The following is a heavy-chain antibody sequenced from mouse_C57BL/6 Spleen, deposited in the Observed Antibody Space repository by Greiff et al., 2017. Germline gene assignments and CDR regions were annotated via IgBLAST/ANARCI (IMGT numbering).Heavy chain of an antibody. CDR1: GFTFSDYG. V-gene: IGHV5-17*01. J-gene: IGHJ1*03. Sequence: EVKLMESGGGLVKPGGSLKLSCAASGFTFSDYGMHWVRQAPEKGLEWVAYISSGSSTIYYADTVKGRFTISRDNAKNTLFLQMTSLRSEDTAMYYCARPGKGWYFDVWGTGTTVTVSS. CDR2: ISSGSSTI. CDR3: ARPGKGWYFDV. D-gene: IGHD4-1*01.